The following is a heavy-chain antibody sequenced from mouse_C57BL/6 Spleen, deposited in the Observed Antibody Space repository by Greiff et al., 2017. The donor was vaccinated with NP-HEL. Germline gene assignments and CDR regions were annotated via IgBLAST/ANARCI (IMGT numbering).Heavy chain of an antibody. CDR2: ISYSGST. J-gene: IGHJ3*01. Sequence: EVKLVESGPGMVKPSQSLSLTCTVTGYSITSGYDWHWIRHFPGNKLEWMGYISYSGSTNYNPSLKSRISITHDTSKNHFFLKLNSVTTEDTATYYCAREGYDSNYEAWFAYWGQGTLVTVSA. V-gene: IGHV3-1*01. D-gene: IGHD2-5*01. CDR3: AREGYDSNYEAWFAY. CDR1: GYSITSGYD.